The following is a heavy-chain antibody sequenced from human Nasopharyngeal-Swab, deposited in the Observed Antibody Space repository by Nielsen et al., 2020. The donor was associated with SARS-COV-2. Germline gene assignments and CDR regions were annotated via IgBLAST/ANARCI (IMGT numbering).Heavy chain of an antibody. CDR1: GGSISSGSYY. CDR3: AREMATANDY. J-gene: IGHJ4*02. Sequence: SEILSLTCTVSGGSISSGSYYWSWIRQPAGKGLEWIGRIYTSGSTNYNPSHKSRVTISVDTSKNQFSLKLSSVTAADTAVYYCAREMATANDYWGQGTLVTVSS. D-gene: IGHD2-8*01. V-gene: IGHV4-61*02. CDR2: IYTSGST.